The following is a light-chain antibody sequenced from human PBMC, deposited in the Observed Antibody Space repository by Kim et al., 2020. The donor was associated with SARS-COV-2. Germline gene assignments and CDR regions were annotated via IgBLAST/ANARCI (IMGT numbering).Light chain of an antibody. CDR1: SGHSSYA. CDR2: LNSDGSH. Sequence: GASVKLTGTRSSGHSSYAIAWHQQQPEKGPRYLMKLNSDGSHCKGDGIPDRFSGSSSGAERYLTISSLQSEDEADYYCQTWGTGIFGGGTQLTVL. J-gene: IGLJ2*01. CDR3: QTWGTGI. V-gene: IGLV4-69*01.